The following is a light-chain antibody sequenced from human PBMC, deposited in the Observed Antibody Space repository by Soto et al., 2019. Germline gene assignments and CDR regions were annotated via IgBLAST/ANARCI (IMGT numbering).Light chain of an antibody. J-gene: IGKJ1*01. CDR2: KAS. Sequence: DIQMTQSPSTLSASVGDRVTITCRASQSISSWLSWYQQKPGKAPKLLIYKASSLESGVPSRFNGSGSGTEFTLTISSLQPDDFATYYCQQYNSYLTWTFGQGTKVEIK. CDR3: QQYNSYLTWT. CDR1: QSISSW. V-gene: IGKV1-5*03.